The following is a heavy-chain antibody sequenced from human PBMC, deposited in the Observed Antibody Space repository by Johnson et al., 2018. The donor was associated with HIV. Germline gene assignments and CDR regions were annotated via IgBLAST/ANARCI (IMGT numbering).Heavy chain of an antibody. D-gene: IGHD3-22*01. CDR3: TTETYYYDSSGYYYGHAFDI. Sequence: EVQLVESGGGLVQPGRSLRLSCAASGFSFSSYAMHWVRQAPGKGLEWVGRIKSKTDGGTTDYAAPVKGRFTISRDDSKNTLYLQMNSLKTEDTAVYYCTTETYYYDSSGYYYGHAFDIWGQGTMVTVSS. CDR2: IKSKTDGGTT. CDR1: GFSFSSYA. J-gene: IGHJ3*02. V-gene: IGHV3-15*01.